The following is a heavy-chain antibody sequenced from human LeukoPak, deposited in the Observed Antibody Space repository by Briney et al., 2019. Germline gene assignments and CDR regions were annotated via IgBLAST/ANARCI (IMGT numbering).Heavy chain of an antibody. J-gene: IGHJ3*02. CDR3: ARGGAFDI. CDR1: GFTFTSYW. V-gene: IGHV3-7*01. CDR2: IKQDGSEI. Sequence: GGSLRLSCVASGFTFTSYWMSWVRQAPGKGLEWVANIKQDGSEIYYVDSVKGRFTISRDNARNSLYLQMNSLRAEDTAVYYCARGGAFDIWGQGTMVTVSS.